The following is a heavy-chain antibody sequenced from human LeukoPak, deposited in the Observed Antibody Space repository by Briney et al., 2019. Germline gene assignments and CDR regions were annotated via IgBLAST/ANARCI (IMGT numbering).Heavy chain of an antibody. CDR2: IYYSGST. J-gene: IGHJ4*02. D-gene: IGHD5-18*01. CDR1: GGSISSGGYY. Sequence: SETLSLTCTVSGGSISSGGYYWSWIRQPPGKGLEWIGYIYYSGSTYYNPSLKSRVTISVDTSKNQFSLKLSSVTAADTAVYYCARDATTAMVSYFDYWGQGTLVTVSS. V-gene: IGHV4-31*03. CDR3: ARDATTAMVSYFDY.